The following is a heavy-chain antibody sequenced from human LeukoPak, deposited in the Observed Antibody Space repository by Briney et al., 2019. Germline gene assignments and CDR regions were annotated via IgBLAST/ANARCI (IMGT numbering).Heavy chain of an antibody. J-gene: IGHJ4*02. CDR3: AKDSTFGGVDYFDY. CDR1: GFTFSNHD. V-gene: IGHV3-23*01. D-gene: IGHD3-16*01. CDR2: INYSGVST. Sequence: GGSLRLSCAASGFTFSNHDMTWIRQAPGKGLEWVSVINYSGVSTNYADSVKGRFTISRDNSKNTLYLQMNSLRAEDTAVYYCAKDSTFGGVDYFDYWGQGTLVTVSS.